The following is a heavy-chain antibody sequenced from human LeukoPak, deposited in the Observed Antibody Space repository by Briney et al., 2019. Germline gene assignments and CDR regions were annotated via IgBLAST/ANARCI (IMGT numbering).Heavy chain of an antibody. D-gene: IGHD6-6*01. CDR3: AKSTVAARPRDWFDP. J-gene: IGHJ5*02. CDR2: ISGSGGST. Sequence: GGSLRLSCAASGFTFSSYAMSWVRQAPGKGLEWVSAISGSGGSTYYADTVKGRFTISRDNSKNTLYLQMNSLRAEDTAVYYCAKSTVAARPRDWFDPWGQGTLVTVSS. V-gene: IGHV3-23*01. CDR1: GFTFSSYA.